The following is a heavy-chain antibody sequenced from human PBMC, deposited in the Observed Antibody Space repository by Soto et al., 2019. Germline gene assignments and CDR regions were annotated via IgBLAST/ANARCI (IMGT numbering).Heavy chain of an antibody. D-gene: IGHD1-7*01. Sequence: ASVKVSCKASGYTFTSYDINWVRQATGQGLEWMGWMNTNSGNTGYAQKFQGRVTMTRNTSISTAYMELSSLRSEDTAVYYCARGGAELYYYYGMDVWGQGTTVTVSS. CDR3: ARGGAELYYYYGMDV. CDR2: MNTNSGNT. V-gene: IGHV1-8*01. J-gene: IGHJ6*02. CDR1: GYTFTSYD.